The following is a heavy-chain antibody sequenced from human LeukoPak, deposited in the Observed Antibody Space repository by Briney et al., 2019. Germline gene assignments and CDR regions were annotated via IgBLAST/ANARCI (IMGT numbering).Heavy chain of an antibody. CDR3: GREDCSGGSCYPDYDYYYGMDV. Sequence: GGSLRLFCAVSGFTFSSYEMNWVRQAAGKWRELLSYISGIGSTIYYAHSVTGRFTLCSDNAKNSLYLTMHSMRDEDTAVYYCGREDCSGGSCYPDYDYYYGMDVWGKGTTVTVSS. CDR1: GFTFSSYE. V-gene: IGHV3-48*03. CDR2: ISGIGSTI. J-gene: IGHJ6*04. D-gene: IGHD2-15*01.